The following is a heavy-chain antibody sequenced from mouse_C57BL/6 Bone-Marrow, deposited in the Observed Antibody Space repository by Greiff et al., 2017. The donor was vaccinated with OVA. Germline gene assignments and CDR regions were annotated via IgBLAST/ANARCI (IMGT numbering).Heavy chain of an antibody. Sequence: QVQPQQSGAELVRPGASVKLSCKASGYTFTDYYINWVKQRPGQGLEWIARIYPGSGNTYYNEKFKGKATLTAEKSSSTAYMQLSSLTSEDSAVYFCARAFHGYFDVWGTGTTVTVSS. V-gene: IGHV1-76*01. CDR1: GYTFTDYY. CDR3: ARAFHGYFDV. J-gene: IGHJ1*03. CDR2: IYPGSGNT.